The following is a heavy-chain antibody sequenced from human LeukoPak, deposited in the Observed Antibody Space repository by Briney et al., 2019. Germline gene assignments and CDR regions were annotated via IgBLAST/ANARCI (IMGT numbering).Heavy chain of an antibody. V-gene: IGHV3-30*03. CDR1: GFTFSSYS. D-gene: IGHD6-19*01. Sequence: AGGSLRLSCAASGFTFSSYSMHWVRQAPGKGLEWVAFTSFDESNKFYADSVEGRFTISRDNSKKTLFLQMNNLRVDDTAIYYCAVVAGRFPPDYWGQGTLVTVSS. CDR2: TSFDESNK. J-gene: IGHJ4*02. CDR3: AVVAGRFPPDY.